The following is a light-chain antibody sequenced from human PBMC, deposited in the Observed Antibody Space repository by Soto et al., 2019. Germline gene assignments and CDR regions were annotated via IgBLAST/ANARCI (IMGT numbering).Light chain of an antibody. Sequence: SDLPQAPSASGSPGQSVTISCTGTSSDVGGYNYVSWYQQHPGKAPKLMIYEVSKRPSGVPDRFSGSKSGNTASLTVSGLQAEDEADYYCSSYAGSNNFGYVFGTGTKVTVL. CDR3: SSYAGSNNFGYV. CDR2: EVS. CDR1: SSDVGGYNY. J-gene: IGLJ1*01. V-gene: IGLV2-8*01.